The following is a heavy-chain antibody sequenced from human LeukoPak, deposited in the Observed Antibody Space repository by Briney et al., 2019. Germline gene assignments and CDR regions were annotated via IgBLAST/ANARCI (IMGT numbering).Heavy chain of an antibody. V-gene: IGHV3-9*01. Sequence: GGSLRLSCAASGFTFDDYAMHWVRQAPGKGLEWVSGISWNSGSIGYGDSVKGRFTISRDNAKSSLYLQMNSLRAEDTALYYCAKGPRPTSYYFDYWGQGTLVTVSS. D-gene: IGHD6-6*01. J-gene: IGHJ4*02. CDR1: GFTFDDYA. CDR2: ISWNSGSI. CDR3: AKGPRPTSYYFDY.